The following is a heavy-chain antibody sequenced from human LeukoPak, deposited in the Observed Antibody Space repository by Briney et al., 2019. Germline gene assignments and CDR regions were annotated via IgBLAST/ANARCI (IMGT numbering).Heavy chain of an antibody. D-gene: IGHD2-2*01. CDR1: GYNFPSYG. V-gene: IGHV1-18*01. CDR2: IRPHTGET. CDR3: ARDRGGKGSAIFY. J-gene: IGHJ4*02. Sequence: ASVKVSCKASGYNFPSYGINWVRQAPGQGLEWMGWIRPHTGETNSAQRFQDRVTMATDTSTTTAYMELRSLRFDDTAVYYCARDRGGKGSAIFYWGQGSLVTVSS.